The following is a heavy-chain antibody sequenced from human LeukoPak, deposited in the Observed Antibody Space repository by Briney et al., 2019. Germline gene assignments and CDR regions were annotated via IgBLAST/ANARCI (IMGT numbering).Heavy chain of an antibody. Sequence: ASVKVSCKASGYTFTSYDINWVRQATGQGLEWMGWMNPNSGNTGYAQKFQGRVTMTRNTSISTAYMELSSLRSEDTAVYYCATYCSSTSCQINFDYWGQGTLVTVSS. CDR2: MNPNSGNT. V-gene: IGHV1-8*01. CDR3: ATYCSSTSCQINFDY. D-gene: IGHD2-2*01. CDR1: GYTFTSYD. J-gene: IGHJ4*02.